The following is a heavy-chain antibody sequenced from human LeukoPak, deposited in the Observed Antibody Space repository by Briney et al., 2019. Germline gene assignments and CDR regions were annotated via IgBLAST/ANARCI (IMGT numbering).Heavy chain of an antibody. D-gene: IGHD3-22*01. CDR3: ARDDSSGYPIDY. J-gene: IGHJ4*02. V-gene: IGHV1-46*01. Sequence: GASVKVSCKASGYTFTSYYMHWMRQAPGQGLEWMGIINPSGGSTSYAQKFQGRVTMTRDTSTSTVYMELSSLRSEDTAVYYCARDDSSGYPIDYWGQGTLVTVSS. CDR1: GYTFTSYY. CDR2: INPSGGST.